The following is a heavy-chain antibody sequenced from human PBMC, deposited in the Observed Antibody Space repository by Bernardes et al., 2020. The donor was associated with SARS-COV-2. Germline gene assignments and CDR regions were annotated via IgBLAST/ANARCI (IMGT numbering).Heavy chain of an antibody. V-gene: IGHV1-8*01. CDR2: SNTKKRNT. Sequence: GCSNTKKRNTSYAQKFQGRVTMTRNTSISTAYMELSSLRSEDTAVYYCATSRSPWGSGSCDYCGQGTLVTVSS. CDR3: ATSRSPWGSGSCDY. J-gene: IGHJ4*02. D-gene: IGHD3-10*01.